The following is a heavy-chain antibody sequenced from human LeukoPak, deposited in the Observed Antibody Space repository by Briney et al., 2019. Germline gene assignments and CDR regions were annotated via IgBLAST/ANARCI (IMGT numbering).Heavy chain of an antibody. J-gene: IGHJ4*02. Sequence: SETLSLTCTVSGGSISSSPYYWTWIRQPAGKGLEWIGRIYTSGSTNYNPSLKSRVTISVDTSKNQFSLKLSSVTAADTAVYYCAIIDTAIIRTDYWGQGTLVTVSS. CDR2: IYTSGST. CDR1: GGSISSSPYY. D-gene: IGHD5-18*01. CDR3: AIIDTAIIRTDY. V-gene: IGHV4-61*02.